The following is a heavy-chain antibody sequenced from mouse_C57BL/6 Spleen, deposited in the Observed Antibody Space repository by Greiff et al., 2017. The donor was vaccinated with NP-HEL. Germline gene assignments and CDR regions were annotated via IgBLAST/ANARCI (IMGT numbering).Heavy chain of an antibody. J-gene: IGHJ2*01. CDR3: TSYYSKDY. D-gene: IGHD2-5*01. CDR1: GFTFSNYW. Sequence: DVKLQESGGGLVQPGGSMKLSCVASGFTFSNYWMNWVRQSPEKGLEWVAQIRLKSDNYATHYAESVKGRFTISRDDSKSSVYLQRNNLRAEDTGIYYCTSYYSKDYWGQGTTLTVSS. V-gene: IGHV6-3*01. CDR2: IRLKSDNYAT.